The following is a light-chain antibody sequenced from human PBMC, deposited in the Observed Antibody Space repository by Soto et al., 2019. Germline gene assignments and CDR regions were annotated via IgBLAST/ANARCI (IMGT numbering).Light chain of an antibody. Sequence: QSALTQPRSVSVAPGQAVTISCTGTASDVGGYRYVSWYQQHPGKVPKLIIYDVSKWPSGVPDRFSGSNSGNTASLTISGLQAEDEGDYYCCSYAGSYTFVFCTGTKVTVL. V-gene: IGLV2-11*01. CDR3: CSYAGSYTFV. J-gene: IGLJ1*01. CDR2: DVS. CDR1: ASDVGGYRY.